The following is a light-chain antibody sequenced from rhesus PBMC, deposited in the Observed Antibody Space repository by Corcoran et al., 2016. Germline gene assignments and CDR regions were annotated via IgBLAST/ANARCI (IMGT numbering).Light chain of an antibody. J-gene: IGKJ3*01. Sequence: EIVVTQSPATLSLSPGERAILSCRASQSVGSFLAWYQQKPGQAPRLLIYGASSRATGIPESFSGSGSGTDVSLTISSLEPDDVGVYYCQQSSNLFTFGPGTKLDIK. CDR2: GAS. CDR3: QQSSNLFT. CDR1: QSVGSF. V-gene: IGKV3-24*04.